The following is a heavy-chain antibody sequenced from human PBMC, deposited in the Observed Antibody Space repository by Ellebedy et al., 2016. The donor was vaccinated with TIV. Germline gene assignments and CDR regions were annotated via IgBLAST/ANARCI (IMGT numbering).Heavy chain of an antibody. CDR2: IKQGGSEK. J-gene: IGHJ3*02. V-gene: IGHV3-7*01. CDR1: GFPFINYW. Sequence: GESLKISCAASGFPFINYWMSWVRQAPGKGLEWVANIKQGGSEKYYVDSVKGRFTISRDNAKNSLYLQMNSLRAEDTAVYYCARMSVWSAFDIWGQGTVVTVSS. CDR3: ARMSVWSAFDI. D-gene: IGHD2-8*02.